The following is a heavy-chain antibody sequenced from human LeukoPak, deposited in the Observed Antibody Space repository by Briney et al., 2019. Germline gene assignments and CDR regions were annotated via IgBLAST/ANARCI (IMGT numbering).Heavy chain of an antibody. J-gene: IGHJ4*02. V-gene: IGHV3-23*01. CDR2: ISGSGGST. CDR1: GFTFSSYA. CDR3: ARGFDEDIVVVPAASLDY. Sequence: PGGSLRLSCAASGFTFSSYAMSWVRQAPGKGLEWVSAISGSGGSTYYADSVKGRFTISRDNSKNTLYLQMNSLRAEDTAVYYCARGFDEDIVVVPAASLDYWGQGTLVTVSS. D-gene: IGHD2-2*01.